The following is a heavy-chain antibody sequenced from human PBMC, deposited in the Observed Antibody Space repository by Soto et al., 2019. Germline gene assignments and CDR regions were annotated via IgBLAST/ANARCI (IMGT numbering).Heavy chain of an antibody. V-gene: IGHV4-34*01. CDR1: GGSFSGYY. J-gene: IGHJ4*02. D-gene: IGHD3-22*01. CDR3: ARGSPNYYDSSGYYSC. CDR2: INHSGST. Sequence: SETLSLTCAVYGGSFSGYYWSWIRQPPGKGLEWIGEINHSGSTNYNPSLKSRVTISVDTSKNQFSLKLSSVTAADTAVYYCARGSPNYYDSSGYYSCWGQGTLVTVSS.